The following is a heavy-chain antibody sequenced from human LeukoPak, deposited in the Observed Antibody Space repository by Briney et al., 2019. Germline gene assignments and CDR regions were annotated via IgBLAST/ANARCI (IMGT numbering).Heavy chain of an antibody. J-gene: IGHJ6*03. Sequence: ASVKASCKASGYTFTSYAMNWVRQAPGQGLEWMGWINTNTGNPTYAQGFTGRSVFSLDTSVSTAYLQISSLKAEDTAVYYCARWVKIGIAARSYYYYYMDVWGKGTTVTVSS. CDR1: GYTFTSYA. D-gene: IGHD6-6*01. CDR3: ARWVKIGIAARSYYYYYMDV. V-gene: IGHV7-4-1*02. CDR2: INTNTGNP.